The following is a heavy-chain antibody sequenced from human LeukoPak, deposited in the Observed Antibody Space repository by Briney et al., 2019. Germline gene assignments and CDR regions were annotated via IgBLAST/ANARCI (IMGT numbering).Heavy chain of an antibody. J-gene: IGHJ4*02. CDR2: IWYDGSDK. CDR3: ARDRLGSSGSKTDY. Sequence: PGGSLRLSCAASGFPFSNYAMHWVRQDPGKGLEWVAVIWYDGSDKYYGESLKGRFTISRDNSKNTLYLQMNSLRAEDSAVYYCARDRLGSSGSKTDYWGQGTLVTVSS. D-gene: IGHD3-22*01. CDR1: GFPFSNYA. V-gene: IGHV3-33*01.